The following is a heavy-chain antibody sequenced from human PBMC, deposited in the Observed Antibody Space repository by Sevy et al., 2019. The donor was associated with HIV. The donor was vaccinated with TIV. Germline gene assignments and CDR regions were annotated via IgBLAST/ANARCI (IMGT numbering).Heavy chain of an antibody. J-gene: IGHJ6*02. CDR3: AKSPPSGSGSYYNWVYYYYGMDV. CDR2: ISYDGSNK. Sequence: GGSLRLSCAASGFTFSSYGMHWVRQAPGKGLEWVAVISYDGSNKYYADSVKGRFTISSDNSKNTLYLQMNSLGAEDTAVYYCAKSPPSGSGSYYNWVYYYYGMDVWGQGTTVTVSS. D-gene: IGHD3-10*01. CDR1: GFTFSSYG. V-gene: IGHV3-30*18.